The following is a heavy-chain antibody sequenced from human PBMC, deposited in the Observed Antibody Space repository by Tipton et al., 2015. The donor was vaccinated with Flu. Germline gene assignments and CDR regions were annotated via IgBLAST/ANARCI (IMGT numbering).Heavy chain of an antibody. CDR3: ARGARIPYYFNY. CDR1: GASIGSGSYY. D-gene: IGHD2-2*01. J-gene: IGHJ4*02. CDR2: MYTNGDT. Sequence: LSCTVSGASIGSGSYYWSWIRQPAGKGLEWIGRMYTNGDTNTNPSLKSRVSISLDTSKNQFSLELSSVTTADTAVYYCARGARIPYYFNYWGPGTLVTVSS. V-gene: IGHV4-61*02.